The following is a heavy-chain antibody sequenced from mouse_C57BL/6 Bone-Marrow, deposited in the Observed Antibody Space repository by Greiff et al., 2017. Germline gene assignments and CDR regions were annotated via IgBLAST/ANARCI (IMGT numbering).Heavy chain of an antibody. Sequence: QVQLQQSGAELMKPGASVKLPCKATGYTFTGYWIEWVKQRPGHGLEWIGEILPGSGSTNYNEKFKGKATFTADTSSNTAYMQLSSLTTEDSAIXCCASGEKFYYYPLGFAYWGQGTLVTVSA. CDR2: ILPGSGST. CDR3: ASGEKFYYYPLGFAY. J-gene: IGHJ3*01. V-gene: IGHV1-9*01. CDR1: GYTFTGYW. D-gene: IGHD1-1*01.